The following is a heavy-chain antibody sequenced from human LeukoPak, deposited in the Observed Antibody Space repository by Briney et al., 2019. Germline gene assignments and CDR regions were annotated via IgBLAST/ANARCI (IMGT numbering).Heavy chain of an antibody. CDR1: GFTFSSYA. Sequence: PLGSLRLSCAASGFTFSSYAMSWVPQAPRKGLEWVSAISGSGGSTYYADSVKGRFTISRDNYKNTLYLQMNSLRAEDTAVYYCAKFLPTHIVVANYYFDYWGQGTLVTVSS. V-gene: IGHV3-23*01. J-gene: IGHJ4*02. D-gene: IGHD2-21*01. CDR2: ISGSGGST. CDR3: AKFLPTHIVVANYYFDY.